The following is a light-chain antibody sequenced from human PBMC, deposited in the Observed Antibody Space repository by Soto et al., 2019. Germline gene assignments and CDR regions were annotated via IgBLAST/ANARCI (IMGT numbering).Light chain of an antibody. Sequence: EIVLTQSPATLSLSPGERATLSCRASQSVPNSLVWYQQKPGQAPRLLIYDTSNRATDIPARFSGSGSGTDFTLTISSLEVEDFAVYYCQHRSTWPPGYTFGQGTKLEIK. CDR2: DTS. J-gene: IGKJ2*01. CDR3: QHRSTWPPGYT. V-gene: IGKV3-11*01. CDR1: QSVPNS.